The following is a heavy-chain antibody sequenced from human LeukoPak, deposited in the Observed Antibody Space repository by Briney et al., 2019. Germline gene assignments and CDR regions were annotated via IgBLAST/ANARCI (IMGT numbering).Heavy chain of an antibody. Sequence: PGGSLRLSCAASGFTFDDYAMHWVRQAPGNGLEWVSGISWNSGSIGYADSVKGRFTISRDNAKNSLYLQMNSLRAEDTALYYCVGGPYSNNWFDPWGQGTLVTVSS. D-gene: IGHD2-15*01. V-gene: IGHV3-9*01. CDR3: VGGPYSNNWFDP. CDR2: ISWNSGSI. J-gene: IGHJ5*02. CDR1: GFTFDDYA.